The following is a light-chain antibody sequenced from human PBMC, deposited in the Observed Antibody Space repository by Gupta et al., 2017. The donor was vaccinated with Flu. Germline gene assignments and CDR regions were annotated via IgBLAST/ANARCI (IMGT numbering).Light chain of an antibody. CDR1: SSDVAGYNY. CDR3: ASFASSSTWV. V-gene: IGLV2-14*01. Sequence: QSALTQPASVSGSPGQSITISCTGTSSDVAGYNYVSWFQQHPANAPKLIIYEVNNRPSGVSDRFSGSKSDNTASLTISGLQADDEADYYCASFASSSTWVFGGGTKLTVL. CDR2: EVN. J-gene: IGLJ3*02.